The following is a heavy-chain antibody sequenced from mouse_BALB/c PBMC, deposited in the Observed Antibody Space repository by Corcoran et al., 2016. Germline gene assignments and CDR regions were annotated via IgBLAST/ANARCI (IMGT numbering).Heavy chain of an antibody. V-gene: IGHV8-12*01. Sequence: QVTLKASGPGILQLSQNISLTCSFYGFSLSTSGIGVHWIRQPSGTGLEWLAHIYWDDDKRNNPSLKSRLTISKDTSSNKVFLKITSVDTADTATYYCARKWYGNYPYDYWGQGTTLTVSS. D-gene: IGHD2-10*02. CDR2: IYWDDDK. CDR1: GFSLSTSGIG. CDR3: ARKWYGNYPYDY. J-gene: IGHJ2*01.